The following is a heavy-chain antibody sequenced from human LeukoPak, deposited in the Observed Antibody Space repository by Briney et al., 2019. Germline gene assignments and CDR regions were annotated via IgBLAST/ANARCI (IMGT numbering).Heavy chain of an antibody. CDR3: ARGRSSWYLNFDY. J-gene: IGHJ4*02. CDR1: GCTFSSYA. D-gene: IGHD6-13*01. CDR2: IIPILGIA. V-gene: IGHV1-69*04. Sequence: GSSVKVSCKAAGCTFSSYAISWVRHAPAQWLELMGRIIPILGIANYAQKFQGRVTITVDKSTSTAYMELSSLRSEDTAVYYCARGRSSWYLNFDYWGQGTLVTVSS.